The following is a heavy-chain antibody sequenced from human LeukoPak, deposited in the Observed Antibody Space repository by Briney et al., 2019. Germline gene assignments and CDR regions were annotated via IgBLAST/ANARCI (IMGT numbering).Heavy chain of an antibody. D-gene: IGHD3-9*01. Sequence: SETLSLTCTVSGGSISSYYWSWIRQPAGKGLEWIGRIYTSGSTNYNPSLESRVTMSVDTSKNQFSLKLSSVTAADTAVYYCARVGYDILTGYYSAYYYYYMDVWGKGTTVTVSS. CDR2: IYTSGST. V-gene: IGHV4-4*07. CDR1: GGSISSYY. J-gene: IGHJ6*03. CDR3: ARVGYDILTGYYSAYYYYYMDV.